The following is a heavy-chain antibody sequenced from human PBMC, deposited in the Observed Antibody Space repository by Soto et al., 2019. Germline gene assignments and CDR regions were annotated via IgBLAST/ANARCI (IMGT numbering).Heavy chain of an antibody. CDR3: ARVERGTATTVVDAFDI. CDR2: MSHSGGT. V-gene: IGHV4-34*01. Sequence: QVQLQQWGAGLLKPSETLSLTCAVYGGFVSSGSYYWSWIRQPPGKGLEWLREMSHSGGTHFNPSLKSRVTISVDTSKNQFSLKMSSVTAADTALYYCARVERGTATTVVDAFDIWGPGTMVTVSS. D-gene: IGHD1-1*01. J-gene: IGHJ3*02. CDR1: GGFVSSGSYY.